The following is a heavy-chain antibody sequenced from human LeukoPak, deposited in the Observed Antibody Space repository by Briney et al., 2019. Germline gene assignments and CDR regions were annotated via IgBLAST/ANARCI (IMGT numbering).Heavy chain of an antibody. Sequence: SETLSLTCSVFDGSISNYYWSWIRQPPGKGLEWIGYAYYSGSTTYNPSLESRVTISVDTSKNQFSLKLTAVTAADTAVYYCARNSAVATSRSWFDPWGRGTLVTVSS. CDR1: DGSISNYY. CDR2: AYYSGST. V-gene: IGHV4-59*08. J-gene: IGHJ5*02. D-gene: IGHD6-19*01. CDR3: ARNSAVATSRSWFDP.